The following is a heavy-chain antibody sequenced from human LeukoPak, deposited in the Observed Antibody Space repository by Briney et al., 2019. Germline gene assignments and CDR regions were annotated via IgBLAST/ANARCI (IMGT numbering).Heavy chain of an antibody. D-gene: IGHD1-26*01. CDR3: VRGGGSYYAVFDY. Sequence: PSETLSLTCTVSGGSISSSNYYWGWIRQPPGKGLEWIGNIYYSGSTYYNPSLESRVTISLNTSKNQFSLKLSSVTAADTAMYYCVRGGGSYYAVFDYWGQGTLVTVSS. CDR2: IYYSGST. J-gene: IGHJ4*02. V-gene: IGHV4-39*07. CDR1: GGSISSSNYY.